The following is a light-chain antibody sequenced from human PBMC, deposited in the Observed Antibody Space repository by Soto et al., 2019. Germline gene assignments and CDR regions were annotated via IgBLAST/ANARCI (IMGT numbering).Light chain of an antibody. Sequence: DIQMTQSPSTLSASVGDRVTITCRASQSISSWLAWYQQKPGKAPKLLIYDAASLESGVPSRVSGSGSGTEFTLTISSLQPDDFATYYCQQYNSYSPITFGQGTRLEIK. CDR3: QQYNSYSPIT. CDR2: DAA. CDR1: QSISSW. V-gene: IGKV1-5*01. J-gene: IGKJ5*01.